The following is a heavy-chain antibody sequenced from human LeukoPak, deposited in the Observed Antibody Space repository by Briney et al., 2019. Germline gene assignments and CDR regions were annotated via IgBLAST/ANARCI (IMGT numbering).Heavy chain of an antibody. CDR2: ISSSSSTI. CDR1: GFTFSSYW. D-gene: IGHD1-1*01. V-gene: IGHV3-48*01. Sequence: QSGGSLRLSCAASGFTFSSYWMSWVRQAPGKGLEWVSYISSSSSTIYYADSVKGRFTISRDNAKNSLYLQMNSLRAEDTAVYYCAREFPLVQLERPTAFDYWGQGTLVTVSS. CDR3: AREFPLVQLERPTAFDY. J-gene: IGHJ4*02.